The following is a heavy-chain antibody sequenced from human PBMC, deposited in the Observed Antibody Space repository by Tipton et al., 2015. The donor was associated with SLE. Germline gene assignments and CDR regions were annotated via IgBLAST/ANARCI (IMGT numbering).Heavy chain of an antibody. Sequence: TLSLTCTVSGDSIRSGDHYWGWIRQHPGKGLEWIGYIYYSGSTYYNPSLKSRLIILVETSNNQFSLKLSSVTAADTAVYYCARVDVSGSSVLFDYWGQGTLVSVSS. J-gene: IGHJ4*02. D-gene: IGHD3-22*01. V-gene: IGHV4-31*03. CDR3: ARVDVSGSSVLFDY. CDR2: IYYSGST. CDR1: GDSIRSGDHY.